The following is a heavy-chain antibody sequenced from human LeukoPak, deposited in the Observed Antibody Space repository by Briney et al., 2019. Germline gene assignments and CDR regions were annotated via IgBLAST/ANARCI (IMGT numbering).Heavy chain of an antibody. J-gene: IGHJ3*02. Sequence: GESLQISCQGSGSSFTSYWIGWVRQLPGKGLEWMGIIYPGDSDTRYSPSFQGQVTISADKSISTAYLQWSSLKASDTAMYYCARQKEPSDAFDIWGQGTMVTVSS. CDR1: GSSFTSYW. D-gene: IGHD1-26*01. CDR3: ARQKEPSDAFDI. CDR2: IYPGDSDT. V-gene: IGHV5-51*01.